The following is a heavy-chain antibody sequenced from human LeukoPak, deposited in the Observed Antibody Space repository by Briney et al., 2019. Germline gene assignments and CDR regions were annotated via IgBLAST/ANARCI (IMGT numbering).Heavy chain of an antibody. CDR3: ARRICSSTSCSTGQFDY. CDR2: IYHSGST. CDR1: GYSISSGYY. Sequence: SETLSLTCAVSGYSISSGYYWGWIRQPPGKGLEWIGSIYHSGSTYYNPSLKSRVTISVDTSKNQFSLKLSSVTAADTAVYYCARRICSSTSCSTGQFDYWGQGTLVTVSS. D-gene: IGHD2-2*02. V-gene: IGHV4-38-2*01. J-gene: IGHJ4*02.